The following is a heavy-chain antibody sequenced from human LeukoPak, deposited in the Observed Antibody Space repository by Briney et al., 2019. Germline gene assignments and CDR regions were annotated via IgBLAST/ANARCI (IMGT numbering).Heavy chain of an antibody. D-gene: IGHD4-17*01. CDR2: FDPEDGET. Sequence: ASVKVSCKVSGYTLTELSMHWVRQAPGKGLEWMGGFDPEDGETIYAQKFQGRVTMTEDTSTDTAYMELSSLRSEDTAVYYCALMTTVTTSWGWFDPWGQGTLVTVSS. V-gene: IGHV1-24*01. CDR1: GYTLTELS. J-gene: IGHJ5*02. CDR3: ALMTTVTTSWGWFDP.